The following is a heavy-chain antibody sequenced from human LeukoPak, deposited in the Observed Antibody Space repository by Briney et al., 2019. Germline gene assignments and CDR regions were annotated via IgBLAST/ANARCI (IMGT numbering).Heavy chain of an antibody. CDR3: AVAYYYGSGDAFDI. CDR2: INSGSSTM. CDR1: GFTFISYS. J-gene: IGHJ3*02. V-gene: IGHV3-48*02. Sequence: GGSLRLSCAASGFTFISYSMTWVRQAPGKGLEWVSYINSGSSTMYYADSVKGRFTISRDNGKTSLYLQMNSLRDEDTAVYYCAVAYYYGSGDAFDIWGQGTKVTVSS. D-gene: IGHD3-10*01.